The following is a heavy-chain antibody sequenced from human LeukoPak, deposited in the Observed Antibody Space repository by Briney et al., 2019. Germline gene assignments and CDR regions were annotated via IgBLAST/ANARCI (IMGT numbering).Heavy chain of an antibody. CDR1: GFTFSSYG. CDR2: IRYDGSNK. D-gene: IGHD1-26*01. V-gene: IGHV3-30*02. J-gene: IGHJ4*02. CDR3: AKDTGNVGATTLVDY. Sequence: GRSLRLSCAASGFTFSSYGMHWVRQAPGKGLEWVAFIRYDGSNKYYADSVKGRFTISRDNSKNTLYLQMNSLRAEDTAVYYCAKDTGNVGATTLVDYWGQGTLVTVSS.